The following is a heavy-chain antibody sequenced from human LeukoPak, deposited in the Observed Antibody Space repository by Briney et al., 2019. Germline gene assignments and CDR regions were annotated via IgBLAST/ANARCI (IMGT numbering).Heavy chain of an antibody. D-gene: IGHD2-2*01. CDR2: ITPNSGGT. CDR1: GYTFTGYY. Sequence: ASVKLSCKASGYTFTGYYMHWVRHAPGQGLEWMGWITPNSGGTNYAQKFQGRVTMTRDTSISTAYMELSRLRSDDTAVYYCARGYCSSTSCYYHVDYWGQGTLVTVSS. V-gene: IGHV1-2*02. CDR3: ARGYCSSTSCYYHVDY. J-gene: IGHJ4*02.